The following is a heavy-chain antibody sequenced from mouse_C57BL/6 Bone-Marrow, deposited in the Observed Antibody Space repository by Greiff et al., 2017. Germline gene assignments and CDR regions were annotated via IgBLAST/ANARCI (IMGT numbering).Heavy chain of an antibody. CDR3: TTYYYGSSYVYWYFDV. CDR2: IDPENGDT. Sequence: EVQLQQSGAELVRPGASVKLSCTASGFNIKDDYMHWVKQRPEQGLEWIGWIDPENGDTEYASKFQGKATITADTSSNTAYLQLSSLPSEDTAVYYCTTYYYGSSYVYWYFDVWGTGTTVTVSS. J-gene: IGHJ1*03. V-gene: IGHV14-4*01. D-gene: IGHD1-1*01. CDR1: GFNIKDDY.